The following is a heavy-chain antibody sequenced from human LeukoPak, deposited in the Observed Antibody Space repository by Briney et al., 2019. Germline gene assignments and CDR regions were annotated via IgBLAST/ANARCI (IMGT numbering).Heavy chain of an antibody. Sequence: GGSLRLSCAAFGFTFSSYEMNWVRQAPGKGLEWVSYISSSGSTIYYADSVKGRFTISRDNAKNSLYLQMNSLRAEDTAVYYCARDSPFRRFLEWPLPRPYYMDVWGKGTTVTVSS. V-gene: IGHV3-48*03. D-gene: IGHD3-3*01. J-gene: IGHJ6*03. CDR1: GFTFSSYE. CDR3: ARDSPFRRFLEWPLPRPYYMDV. CDR2: ISSSGSTI.